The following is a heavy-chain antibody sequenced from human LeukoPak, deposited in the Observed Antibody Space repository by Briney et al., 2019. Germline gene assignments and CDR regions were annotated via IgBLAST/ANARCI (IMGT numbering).Heavy chain of an antibody. J-gene: IGHJ6*04. D-gene: IGHD3-16*02. Sequence: KPSETLSLTCAVYGGSFSGYFWSWIRQPPGKGLEWIGEINHSGTTNYNPSLKSRVTISVDTSKNQFSLKLSSVTAADTAVYYCARVGYLSFRTPDVWGKGTTVTVSS. CDR3: ARVGYLSFRTPDV. CDR2: INHSGTT. CDR1: GGSFSGYF. V-gene: IGHV4-34*01.